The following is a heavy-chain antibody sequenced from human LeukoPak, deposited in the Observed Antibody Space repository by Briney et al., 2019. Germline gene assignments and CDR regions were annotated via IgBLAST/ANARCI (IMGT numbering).Heavy chain of an antibody. CDR1: GFTFSSFA. Sequence: GESLKIFCTASGFTFSSFAMHWVRQAPGKGLEWVAVISYDGSNKYFADSVRGRFTISRDNSKNTLFLQMNSLRAEDTAVYYCATWRGYWGQGTLVTVSS. D-gene: IGHD3-10*01. CDR3: ATWRGY. J-gene: IGHJ4*02. CDR2: ISYDGSNK. V-gene: IGHV3-30-3*01.